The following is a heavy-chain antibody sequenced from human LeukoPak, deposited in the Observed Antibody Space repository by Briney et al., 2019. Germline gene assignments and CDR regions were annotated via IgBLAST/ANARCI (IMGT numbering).Heavy chain of an antibody. Sequence: GGSLRLSCAASGLTFSSYWMHWVRQAPGKGLVWVSRINTDGRSANYADSVKDRFTIFRDNAKNTLYLQMHSLRAEDTAVYYCATDPDSSDYWGQGTLVTVSS. CDR1: GLTFSSYW. CDR3: ATDPDSSDY. V-gene: IGHV3-74*01. CDR2: INTDGRSA. J-gene: IGHJ4*02. D-gene: IGHD3-22*01.